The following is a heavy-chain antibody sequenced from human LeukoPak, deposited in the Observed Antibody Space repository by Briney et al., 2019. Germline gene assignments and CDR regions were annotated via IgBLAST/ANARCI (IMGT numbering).Heavy chain of an antibody. CDR1: GGSISSGGYS. CDR2: IHHSGST. V-gene: IGHV4-30-2*01. J-gene: IGHJ3*01. CDR3: AREATMEVVSGAFDV. Sequence: PSETLSLTCAVSGGSISSGGYSWSWIRQPPGKGLEWIGYIHHSGSTYYNPSLKSRVTISVDRSKNQFSLRVTSVTAADTAVYYCAREATMEVVSGAFDVWGQGTMVTVSS. D-gene: IGHD3-22*01.